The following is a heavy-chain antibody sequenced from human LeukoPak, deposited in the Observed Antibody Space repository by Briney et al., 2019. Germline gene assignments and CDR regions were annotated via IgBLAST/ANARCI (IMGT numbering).Heavy chain of an antibody. V-gene: IGHV4-59*11. J-gene: IGHJ6*03. CDR1: GGSISSHY. Sequence: PSETLSLTCTVSGGSISSHYWSWIRQPPGKGLEWIGYIYYSGSTNYNPSLKSRVTISVDTSKNQFSLKLGSVTAADTAVYYCARVGCSSTSCSYPTYYYYMDVWGKGTTVTVSS. CDR2: IYYSGST. CDR3: ARVGCSSTSCSYPTYYYYMDV. D-gene: IGHD2-2*01.